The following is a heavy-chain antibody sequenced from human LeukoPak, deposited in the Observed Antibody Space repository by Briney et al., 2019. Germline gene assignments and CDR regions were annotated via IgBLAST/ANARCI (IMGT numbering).Heavy chain of an antibody. V-gene: IGHV3-30*04. J-gene: IGHJ4*02. Sequence: GGSLRLSCAASGFTFSSYAMHWVRQAPGKGLEWVAVISYDGSNKYYADSVKGRFTISRDNSKNTLYLQMNSLRAEDTAAYYCARVVAGTRRGVGYFDYWGQGTLVTVSS. CDR1: GFTFSSYA. D-gene: IGHD6-19*01. CDR2: ISYDGSNK. CDR3: ARVVAGTRRGVGYFDY.